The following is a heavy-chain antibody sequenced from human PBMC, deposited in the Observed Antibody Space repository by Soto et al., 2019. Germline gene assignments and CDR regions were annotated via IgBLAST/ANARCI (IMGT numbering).Heavy chain of an antibody. V-gene: IGHV1-69*13. D-gene: IGHD6-6*01. CDR1: GGTFSSYA. CDR3: ARKLVPRYYYYGMDV. J-gene: IGHJ6*02. Sequence: SVKVSCKASGGTFSSYAISWVRQAPGQGLEWMGGIIPIFGTANYAQKFQGRVTITADESTSTAYMELSSLRSEDTAVYYCARKLVPRYYYYGMDVWGQGTTVTVSS. CDR2: IIPIFGTA.